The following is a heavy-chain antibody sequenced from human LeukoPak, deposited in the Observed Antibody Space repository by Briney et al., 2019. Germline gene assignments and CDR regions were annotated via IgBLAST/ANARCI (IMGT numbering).Heavy chain of an antibody. CDR2: INPTDSTT. CDR3: ARGSGWCDY. D-gene: IGHD6-19*01. J-gene: IGHJ4*02. Sequence: GESLKISCQASGYTFTNNWISWLRQMPGKGLEWMGRINPTDSTTNYSPSFQGHVTISVDKSIGTAYLQWSSLKASDTAIYYRARGSGWCDYWGQGALVTVSS. V-gene: IGHV5-10-1*01. CDR1: GYTFTNNW.